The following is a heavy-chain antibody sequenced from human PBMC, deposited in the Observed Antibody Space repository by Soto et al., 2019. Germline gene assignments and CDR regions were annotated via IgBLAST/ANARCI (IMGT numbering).Heavy chain of an antibody. J-gene: IGHJ2*01. D-gene: IGHD3-22*01. V-gene: IGHV4-39*01. Sequence: SETLSLTCTVSGGSISSSSYYWGWIRQPPGKGLEWIGSIYYSGSTYYNPSLKSRVTISVDTSKNQFSLKLSSVTAADTAVYYCARHPRIYYYDSSGYPIGYFDLWGRGTLVTVSS. CDR3: ARHPRIYYYDSSGYPIGYFDL. CDR1: GGSISSSSYY. CDR2: IYYSGST.